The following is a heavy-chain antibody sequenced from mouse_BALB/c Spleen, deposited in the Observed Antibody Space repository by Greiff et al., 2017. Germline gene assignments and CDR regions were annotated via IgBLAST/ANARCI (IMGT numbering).Heavy chain of an antibody. V-gene: IGHV5-12-2*01. CDR1: GFTFSSYT. CDR3: ARESSSYAHFDY. J-gene: IGHJ2*01. CDR2: ISNGGGST. D-gene: IGHD1-1*01. Sequence: DVKLVESGGGLVQPGGSLKLSCAASGFTFSSYTMSWVRQTPEKRLEWVAYISNGGGSTYYPDNVKGRFTISRDNTKNTLYLQMSSLKSEDTAMYYCARESSSYAHFDYWGQGTTLTVSS.